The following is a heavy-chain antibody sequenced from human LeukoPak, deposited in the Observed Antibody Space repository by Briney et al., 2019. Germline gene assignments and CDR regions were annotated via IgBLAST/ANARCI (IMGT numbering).Heavy chain of an antibody. CDR3: AGGGGYSSSSSFDY. CDR1: GYTFTGYY. V-gene: IGHV1-2*02. Sequence: GASVKVSCKASGYTFTGYYMHWVRQAPGQGLEWMGWINPNSGGTNYAQKFQGRVTMTRDTSINTAYMELSRLRSDDTAVYYCAGGGGYSSSSSFDYWGQETLVTVSS. J-gene: IGHJ4*02. CDR2: INPNSGGT. D-gene: IGHD6-13*01.